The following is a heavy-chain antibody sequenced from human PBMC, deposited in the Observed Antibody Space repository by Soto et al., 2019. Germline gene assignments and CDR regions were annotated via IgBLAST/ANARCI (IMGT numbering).Heavy chain of an antibody. V-gene: IGHV3-74*01. CDR1: GFTFSSYW. CDR2: INSDGSST. D-gene: IGHD6-19*01. CDR3: ARWDSSGWYAGTPDAFDI. Sequence: GGSLRLSCAASGFTFSSYWMHWVRQAPGKGLVWVSRINSDGSSTSYADSVKGRFTISRDNAKNTLYLQMNSLRAEDTAVYYCARWDSSGWYAGTPDAFDIWGQGTMVTVSS. J-gene: IGHJ3*02.